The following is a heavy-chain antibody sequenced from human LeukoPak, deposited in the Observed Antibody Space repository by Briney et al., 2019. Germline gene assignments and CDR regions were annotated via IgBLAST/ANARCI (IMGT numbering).Heavy chain of an antibody. Sequence: GGSLRLSCAASGFTFSSYSMNWVRQAPGKGLEWVSYISSSSSTIYYADSVKGRFTISRDNAKNSLYLQMNSLRAEDTAVYYCARGSGSDSSGFPLPFDYWGQGTLVTVSS. CDR2: ISSSSSTI. CDR1: GFTFSSYS. D-gene: IGHD3-22*01. V-gene: IGHV3-48*01. J-gene: IGHJ4*02. CDR3: ARGSGSDSSGFPLPFDY.